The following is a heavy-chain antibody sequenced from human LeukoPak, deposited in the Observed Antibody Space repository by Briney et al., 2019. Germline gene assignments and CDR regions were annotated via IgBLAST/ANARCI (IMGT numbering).Heavy chain of an antibody. CDR1: GFTFSSYA. D-gene: IGHD3-16*01. CDR3: ARERRGDDAFDI. CDR2: ISTNGGRT. Sequence: GGSLRLSCAASGFTFSSYAMHWVRQAPGKGPEYVSTISTNGGRTYYANSVKGRFTISRDNSKNTVYLQMGSLRAEDMAVYYCARERRGDDAFDIWGQGTMVTVSS. J-gene: IGHJ3*02. V-gene: IGHV3-64*01.